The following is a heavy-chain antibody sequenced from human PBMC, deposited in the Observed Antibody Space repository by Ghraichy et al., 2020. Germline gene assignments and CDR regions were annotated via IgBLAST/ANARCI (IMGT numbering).Heavy chain of an antibody. CDR1: GGSISSYY. V-gene: IGHV4-59*01. D-gene: IGHD3-10*01. Sequence: SETLSLTCTVSGGSISSYYWSWIRQPPGKGLEWIGYIFYSGSTNYNPSLKSRVTISVDTSKNQFSLRLSSVTAADTAVYYCARGHLLLWFGELLEYYYYYMDVWGKGTTVTVSS. CDR3: ARGHLLLWFGELLEYYYYYMDV. CDR2: IFYSGST. J-gene: IGHJ6*03.